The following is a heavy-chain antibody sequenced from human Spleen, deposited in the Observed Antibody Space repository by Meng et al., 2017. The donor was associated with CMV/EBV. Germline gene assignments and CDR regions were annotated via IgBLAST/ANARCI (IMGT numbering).Heavy chain of an antibody. D-gene: IGHD2-2*01. J-gene: IGHJ5*02. V-gene: IGHV1-18*01. Sequence: VRRAPGQGLEWMGWISAISGNTNYTQNLKGRVTITTDTSTDTAYMELRSLRSDDTAVYYCARTRYCSSTTCYGRDDFWSGNNWFDPWGQGTLVTVSS. CDR3: ARTRYCSSTTCYGRDDFWSGNNWFDP. CDR2: ISAISGNT.